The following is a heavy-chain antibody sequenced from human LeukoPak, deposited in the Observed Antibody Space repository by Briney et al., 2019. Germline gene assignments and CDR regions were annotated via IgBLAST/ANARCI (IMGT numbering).Heavy chain of an antibody. Sequence: GGSLRLSCAASGFTFSSYWMSWVRQAPGKGLEWVANIKQDGSEKYYVDSVKGRFTISRDNAKNSLYLQMNSLRAEDTAVYYCARDLHYFGSGSYLLFDPWGQGTLLTVSS. CDR2: IKQDGSEK. CDR3: ARDLHYFGSGSYLLFDP. J-gene: IGHJ5*02. D-gene: IGHD3-10*01. CDR1: GFTFSSYW. V-gene: IGHV3-7*01.